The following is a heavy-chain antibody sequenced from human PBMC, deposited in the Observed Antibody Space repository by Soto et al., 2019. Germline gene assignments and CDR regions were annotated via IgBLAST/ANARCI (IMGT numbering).Heavy chain of an antibody. CDR3: AKSYGDLYYYYYMDV. Sequence: GGSLRLSCAASGFTFSSYAMSWVRQAPGKGLEWVSAISGSGGSTYYADSVKGRFTISRDNSKNTLYLQMNSLRAEDTAVYYCAKSYGDLYYYYYMDVWGKGTTVTVSS. J-gene: IGHJ6*03. CDR2: ISGSGGST. D-gene: IGHD4-17*01. V-gene: IGHV3-23*01. CDR1: GFTFSSYA.